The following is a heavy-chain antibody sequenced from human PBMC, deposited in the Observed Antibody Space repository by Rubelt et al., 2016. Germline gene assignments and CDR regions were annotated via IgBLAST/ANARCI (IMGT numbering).Heavy chain of an antibody. CDR1: GYTFTSYA. CDR2: LNAGNGNT. D-gene: IGHD2-15*01. V-gene: IGHV1-3*01. J-gene: IGHJ4*02. CDR3: ARGYCSGGSCYYFDY. Sequence: QVQLVQSGAEVKKPGASVKVSCKASGYTFTSYAMHWVRQAPGQRLEWMGWLNAGNGNTKYSQKFQGRVTITRDTSASTAYMELSSLRSEDTAVYYCARGYCSGGSCYYFDYWGQGTLVTVSS.